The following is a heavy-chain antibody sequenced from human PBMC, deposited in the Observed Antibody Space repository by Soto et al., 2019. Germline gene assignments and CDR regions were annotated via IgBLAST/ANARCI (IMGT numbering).Heavy chain of an antibody. Sequence: ASVKVSCKASGYTFSDYYMHWVRQAPGQGLECMGWISPNNGATNYAQKFQDRVTMTRDASITTAYMELSRLRSDDTAVYYCARGGEFCSTGSCNSSLGDAFDVWGQGTTVTVSS. CDR3: ARGGEFCSTGSCNSSLGDAFDV. CDR1: GYTFSDYY. CDR2: ISPNNGAT. D-gene: IGHD2-15*01. J-gene: IGHJ3*01. V-gene: IGHV1-2*02.